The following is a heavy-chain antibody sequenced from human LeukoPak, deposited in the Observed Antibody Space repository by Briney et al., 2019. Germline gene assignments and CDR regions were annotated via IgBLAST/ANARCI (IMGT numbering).Heavy chain of an antibody. CDR2: ISYDGSNK. J-gene: IGHJ6*03. CDR3: AKGYSSSWYFHYYMDV. Sequence: GGSLRLSCAASGFTYSSYGMHWVRQAPGKGLEWVAVISYDGSNKYYADSVKGRFTISRDNSKNTLYLQMNSLRAEDTAVYYCAKGYSSSWYFHYYMDVWGKGTTVTVSS. CDR1: GFTYSSYG. D-gene: IGHD6-13*01. V-gene: IGHV3-30*18.